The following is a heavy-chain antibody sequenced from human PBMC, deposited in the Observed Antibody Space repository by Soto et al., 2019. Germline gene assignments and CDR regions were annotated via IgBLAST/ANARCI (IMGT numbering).Heavy chain of an antibody. CDR3: ARKGSGYYDY. V-gene: IGHV1-46*03. CDR1: GYTFTSYG. Sequence: ASVKVSCKASGYTFTSYGISWVRQAPGQGLEWMGIINPSGGSTSYAQKFQGRVTMTRDTSTSTVYMELSSLRSEDTAVYCCARKGSGYYDYWGQGTLVTVSS. D-gene: IGHD2-15*01. J-gene: IGHJ4*02. CDR2: INPSGGST.